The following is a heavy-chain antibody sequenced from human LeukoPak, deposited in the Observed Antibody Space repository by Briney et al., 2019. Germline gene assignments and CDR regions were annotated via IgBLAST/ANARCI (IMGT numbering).Heavy chain of an antibody. CDR2: IYYSGST. V-gene: IGHV4-59*01. J-gene: IGHJ4*02. Sequence: SETLSLTCTVSGGSISSYYWSWIRQPPGKGLEWIGYIYYSGSTNYNPSLKSRVTISVDTSKNQFSLKLSSVTAADTAVYYCGREEPTVTIRDWGQGTLVTVSS. CDR1: GGSISSYY. CDR3: GREEPTVTIRD. D-gene: IGHD4-17*01.